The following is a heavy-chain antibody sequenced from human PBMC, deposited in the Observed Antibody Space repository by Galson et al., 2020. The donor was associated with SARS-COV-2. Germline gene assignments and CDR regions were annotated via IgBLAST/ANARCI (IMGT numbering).Heavy chain of an antibody. D-gene: IGHD4-17*01. J-gene: IGHJ4*02. CDR3: AKDRGNDYGDQLDF. V-gene: IGHV3-23*01. CDR1: GFTFSRYA. CDR2: IGVGGGST. Sequence: GESLKISCAASGFTFSRYAMAWVRQAPGKGLEWVSGIGVGGGSTYYADSVKGRFTISRDISQNTVYLQMSSLRAEDTAVYYCAKDRGNDYGDQLDFWGQGTQVTVSS.